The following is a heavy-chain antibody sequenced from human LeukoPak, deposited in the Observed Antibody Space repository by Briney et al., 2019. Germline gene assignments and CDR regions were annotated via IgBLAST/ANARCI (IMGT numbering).Heavy chain of an antibody. CDR1: GFTFSTHW. CDR2: INSDGSTT. V-gene: IGHV3-74*01. CDR3: AGARYYFDY. J-gene: IGHJ4*02. D-gene: IGHD3-16*01. Sequence: GGSLRLSCAASGFTFSTHWMHWVRQAPGKGLVWVSRINSDGSTTTYADSVKGRFTISRDNAKNTLYLQMNSLRAEDTAVYYCAGARYYFDYWGQGTLVTVSS.